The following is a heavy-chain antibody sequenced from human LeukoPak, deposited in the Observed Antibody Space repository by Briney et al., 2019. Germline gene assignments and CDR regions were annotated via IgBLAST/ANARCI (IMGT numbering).Heavy chain of an antibody. V-gene: IGHV2-70*11. CDR3: ARISTYDWGSSPES. Sequence: GSGPTLVNPTQTLILTCTFSGFSLTTSGMCVTWIRQPPGKALEWLARIDWDDDKYYTTSLETRLTISKDTSKNQVVLTMTNMDPVDTATYYCARISTYDWGSSPESWGQGTPVTVSS. CDR1: GFSLTTSGMC. D-gene: IGHD3-10*01. J-gene: IGHJ5*02. CDR2: IDWDDDK.